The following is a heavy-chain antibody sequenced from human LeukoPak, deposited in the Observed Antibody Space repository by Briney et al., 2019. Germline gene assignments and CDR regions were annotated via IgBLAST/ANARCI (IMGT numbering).Heavy chain of an antibody. Sequence: PGGSLRLSCAASGFTFSSYSMNWVRQAPGKGLEWVGRIRSKTDGGTTDYAAPVKGRFTISRDDSKNTLYLQMNSLKTEDTAVYYCTTDDSDWFDPWGQGTLVTVSS. CDR1: GFTFSSYS. CDR2: IRSKTDGGTT. J-gene: IGHJ5*02. CDR3: TTDDSDWFDP. D-gene: IGHD2-21*01. V-gene: IGHV3-15*07.